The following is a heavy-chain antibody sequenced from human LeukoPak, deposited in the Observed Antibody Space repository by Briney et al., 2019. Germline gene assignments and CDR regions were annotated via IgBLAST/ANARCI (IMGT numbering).Heavy chain of an antibody. CDR2: IYYSGST. CDR3: ARHFGYSSGWYDY. V-gene: IGHV4-59*08. J-gene: IGHJ4*02. Sequence: ASETLSLTCTVSGDSISGYYWSWIRQPPGKGLEWIGYIYYSGSTNYNPSLKSRVTISVDTSKNQFSLKLSSVTAADTAVYYCARHFGYSSGWYDYWGQGTLVTVSS. D-gene: IGHD6-19*01. CDR1: GDSISGYY.